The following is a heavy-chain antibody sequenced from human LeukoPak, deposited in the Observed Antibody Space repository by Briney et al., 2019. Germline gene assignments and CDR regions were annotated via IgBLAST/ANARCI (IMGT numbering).Heavy chain of an antibody. V-gene: IGHV1-2*02. D-gene: IGHD3-9*01. CDR1: GYTFTFYY. CDR2: INPNRGGT. CDR3: AREIRYFDCLEKDYYYYMDV. J-gene: IGHJ6*03. Sequence: ASVKVSCKASGYTFTFYYMHWVRQAPGQGLEWMGWINPNRGGTNYAQKFQGRVTMTSDTSISTAYMELSRLRSDDTAVYYCAREIRYFDCLEKDYYYYMDVWGKGSTVTISS.